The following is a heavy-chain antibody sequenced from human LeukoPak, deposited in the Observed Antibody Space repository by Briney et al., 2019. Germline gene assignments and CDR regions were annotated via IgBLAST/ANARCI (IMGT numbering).Heavy chain of an antibody. Sequence: ASVKVSCKASGYTFTSYGISWVRQAPGQGVEGMGWISAYNGNTNYAQKLQGRVTMTTDTSTSTAYMELRSLRSDDTAVYYCARTDRDDYGESNSDYWGQGTLVTVSS. CDR1: GYTFTSYG. CDR2: ISAYNGNT. D-gene: IGHD4-17*01. CDR3: ARTDRDDYGESNSDY. V-gene: IGHV1-18*01. J-gene: IGHJ4*02.